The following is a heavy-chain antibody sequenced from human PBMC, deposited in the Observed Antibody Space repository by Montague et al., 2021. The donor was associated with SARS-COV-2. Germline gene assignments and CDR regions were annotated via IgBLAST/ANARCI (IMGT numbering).Heavy chain of an antibody. CDR3: ARQPPYQTGALDI. V-gene: IGHV4-39*01. J-gene: IGHJ3*02. CDR1: GGSISNSHYY. Sequence: ETLSLTRTVSGGSISNSHYYCAWIRQPPGKGLEWIGSIYFNGHSYYNPSLKNRASISLDTSKNQYYLKLNSVAAADTAVYYCARQPPYQTGALDIWGQGTMVTVSS. CDR2: IYFNGHS. D-gene: IGHD2-2*01.